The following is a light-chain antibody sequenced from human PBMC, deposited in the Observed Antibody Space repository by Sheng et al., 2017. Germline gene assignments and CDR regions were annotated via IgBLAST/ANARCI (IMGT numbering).Light chain of an antibody. CDR1: SDSIASNY. Sequence: NFMLTQPHSVSESPGKTVTISCTRSSDSIASNYVQWYQQRPGSSPTTVIYEDNQRPSGVPDRFSGSIDSSSNSASLTISGLETEDEADYYCQSYDSSNHEVVFGGGTKLTVL. CDR3: QSYDSSNHEVV. CDR2: EDN. J-gene: IGLJ2*01. V-gene: IGLV6-57*01.